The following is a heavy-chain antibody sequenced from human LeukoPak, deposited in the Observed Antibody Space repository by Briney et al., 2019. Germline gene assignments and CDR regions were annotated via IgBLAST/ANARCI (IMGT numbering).Heavy chain of an antibody. V-gene: IGHV1-46*01. CDR3: ARDVTGSSTWNWFDP. CDR2: INPYGGST. D-gene: IGHD2-2*01. CDR1: AYTFTNYY. Sequence: GASVKVSCKAPAYTFTNYYIHWVRQAPGQGLDWMGVINPYGGSTKYAQKFQGRVTVTRDTSTSTVYMELRSLRSDDTAVYYCARDVTGSSTWNWFDPWGQGTLVTVSS. J-gene: IGHJ5*02.